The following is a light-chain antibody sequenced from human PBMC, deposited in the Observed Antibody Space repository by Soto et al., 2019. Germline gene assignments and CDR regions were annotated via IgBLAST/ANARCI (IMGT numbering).Light chain of an antibody. CDR2: EVT. V-gene: IGLV2-14*03. Sequence: QSALTQPASVSGSPGQSITISCTGTSSDVGGYNFVSWYQQYPGKAPALMIYEVTNLPSGVSNRFSGSKSGNSASLTISGLQADDEADYYCSSYTTSSTVLFGGGTKRTV. CDR1: SSDVGGYNF. CDR3: SSYTTSSTVL. J-gene: IGLJ2*01.